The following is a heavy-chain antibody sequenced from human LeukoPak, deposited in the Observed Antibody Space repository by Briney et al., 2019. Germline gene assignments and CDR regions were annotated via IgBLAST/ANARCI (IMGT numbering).Heavy chain of an antibody. CDR2: INPGGSST. Sequence: GGSVRLSCPASGFTFGSYWMHWVRQVPGQGLVWVSRINPGGSSTAYADSVKGRFTISRDNAKNTLYLQMDSLRAEDTAIYYCARSNQADDYWGQGTLVTVSS. J-gene: IGHJ4*02. V-gene: IGHV3-74*01. CDR3: ARSNQADDY. D-gene: IGHD1-14*01. CDR1: GFTFGSYW.